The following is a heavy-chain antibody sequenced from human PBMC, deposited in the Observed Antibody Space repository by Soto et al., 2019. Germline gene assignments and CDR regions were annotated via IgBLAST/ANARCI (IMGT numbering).Heavy chain of an antibody. CDR1: GGSISSGDYY. V-gene: IGHV4-30-4*01. J-gene: IGHJ4*02. D-gene: IGHD3-22*01. Sequence: SETLSLTYTVSGGSISSGDYYWSWIRQPPGKGLEWIGYIYYSGSTYYNPSLKSRVTISVDTSKNQFSLKLSSVTAADTAVYYCVRALNYYDSSGYYGDFDYWGQGTLVTVSS. CDR3: VRALNYYDSSGYYGDFDY. CDR2: IYYSGST.